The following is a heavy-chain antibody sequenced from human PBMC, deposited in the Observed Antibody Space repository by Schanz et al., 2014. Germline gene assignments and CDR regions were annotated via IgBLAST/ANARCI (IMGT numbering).Heavy chain of an antibody. D-gene: IGHD1-1*01. V-gene: IGHV4-61*02. CDR2: VFPNGIT. CDR1: GGSIRSGTYY. CDR3: ARDTTWRLDL. Sequence: QVQLQESGPGLVKPSQTLSLTCTVSGGSIRSGTYYWSWIRQPAGKALEWFGRVFPNGITNYNPSLKSRVTKSLNTSKNQFTRTMTALTAADTAVYYCARDTTWRLDLWGRGTLVTVSS. J-gene: IGHJ2*01.